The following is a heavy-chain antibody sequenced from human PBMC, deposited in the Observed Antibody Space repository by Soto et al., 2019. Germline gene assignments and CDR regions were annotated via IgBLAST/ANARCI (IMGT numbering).Heavy chain of an antibody. J-gene: IGHJ2*01. V-gene: IGHV7-4-1*01. CDR1: GYTSTSYA. Sequence: ASVKVSCKASGYTSTSYAMNWARQAPGQGLEWMGWINTNTGNPTYAQGFTGRFVFSLDTSVSTAYLQICSLKAEDTAVYYCARDFDTAMVPGWYFDLWGRGTLVTVSS. CDR2: INTNTGNP. CDR3: ARDFDTAMVPGWYFDL. D-gene: IGHD5-18*01.